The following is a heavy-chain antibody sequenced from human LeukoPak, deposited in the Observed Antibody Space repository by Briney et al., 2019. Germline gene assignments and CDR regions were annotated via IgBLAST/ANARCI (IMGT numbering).Heavy chain of an antibody. Sequence: ASVKVSCKASGYTFTSYYMHWVRQAPGQGLEWMGIINPSGGSTSYTQKFQGRVTMTRDTSTSTVYMELSSLRSEDTAVYYCARMGLTGYFQGWGQGTLVTVSS. CDR1: GYTFTSYY. J-gene: IGHJ4*02. V-gene: IGHV1-46*01. D-gene: IGHD3-9*01. CDR3: ARMGLTGYFQG. CDR2: INPSGGST.